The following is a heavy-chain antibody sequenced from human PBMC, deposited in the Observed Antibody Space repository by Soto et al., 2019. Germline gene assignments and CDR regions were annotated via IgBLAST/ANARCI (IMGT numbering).Heavy chain of an antibody. V-gene: IGHV4-59*04. J-gene: IGHJ6*02. CDR3: ARLGGYCSGTSCYGYYGMDV. D-gene: IGHD2-2*01. CDR1: GCSISSYY. Sequence: SETLSLTCTFSGCSISSYYWILIRLPPGKGLEWIGTFHYSGSTYYSPSLESRVTISVDTSKNQFSLKVSSVTAADTAVYYCARLGGYCSGTSCYGYYGMDVWGQGTTVTVSS. CDR2: FHYSGST.